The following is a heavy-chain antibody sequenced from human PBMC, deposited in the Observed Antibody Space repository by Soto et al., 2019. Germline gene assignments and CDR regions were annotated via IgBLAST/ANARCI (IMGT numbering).Heavy chain of an antibody. CDR2: INADNGNT. J-gene: IGHJ5*02. CDR1: GHTFTSYV. D-gene: IGHD1-1*01. V-gene: IGHV1-3*01. CDR3: ASAPGTIRMPNWFDP. Sequence: QVQLVQSGAEVKKPGASVKVSCKASGHTFTSYVIHWVRQAPGQGLEWMGWINADNGNTKYSQSFQGRVTMTRDTSANTAYLELSSLRSEDTAVFYCASAPGTIRMPNWFDPWGQGTLVTVSS.